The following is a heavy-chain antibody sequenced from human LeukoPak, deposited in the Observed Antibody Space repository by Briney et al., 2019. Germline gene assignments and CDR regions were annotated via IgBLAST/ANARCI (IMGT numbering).Heavy chain of an antibody. CDR2: ISAYNGNT. CDR3: ARLDTAMVYWYFDL. J-gene: IGHJ2*01. D-gene: IGHD5-18*01. Sequence: ASVKVSCKATAYTFSSYGISWVRQAPGQGLEWIGWISAYNGNTNYAQEFQGRVTMTTDTSTSTAYMELRSLRSDDTAVYYCARLDTAMVYWYFDLWGRGSLVTVSS. V-gene: IGHV1-18*01. CDR1: AYTFSSYG.